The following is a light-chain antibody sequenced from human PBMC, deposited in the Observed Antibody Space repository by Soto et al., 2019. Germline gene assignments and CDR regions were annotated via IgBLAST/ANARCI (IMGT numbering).Light chain of an antibody. Sequence: QSVLTQPPSASGTPGQRVTISCSGSSSNIGSNYVYWYQHLTGTAPKLLIYRNNQRPSGVPDRFSGSKSGTSASLAISGLRSEDEADYYCATCDDSRSNYVFGTGTKVTVL. CDR3: ATCDDSRSNYV. J-gene: IGLJ1*01. V-gene: IGLV1-47*01. CDR1: SSNIGSNY. CDR2: RNN.